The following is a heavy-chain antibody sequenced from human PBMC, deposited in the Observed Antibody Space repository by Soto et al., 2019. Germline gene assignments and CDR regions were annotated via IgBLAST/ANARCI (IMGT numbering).Heavy chain of an antibody. CDR2: ISGSGGST. CDR1: GFTFSSYA. D-gene: IGHD3-22*01. Sequence: GGSLRLSCAASGFTFSSYAMSWVRQAPGKGLKWVSAISGSGGSTYYADSVKGRFTISRDNSKNTLYLQMNSLRAEDTAVYYYAKGDSNDVLCDNRFYPSGQGTPVPVAS. V-gene: IGHV3-23*01. CDR3: AKGDSNDVLCDNRFYP. J-gene: IGHJ5*02.